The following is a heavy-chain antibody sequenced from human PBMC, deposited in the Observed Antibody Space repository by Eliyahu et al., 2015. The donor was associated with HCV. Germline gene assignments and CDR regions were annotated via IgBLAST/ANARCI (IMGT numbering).Heavy chain of an antibody. CDR3: ARGPSTYSGGYYFDY. D-gene: IGHD1-26*01. CDR2: IWYDGSNK. J-gene: IGHJ4*02. CDR1: GFTFSRYG. Sequence: QVQLVESGGGVVQPGRSLILSCXXSGFTFSRYGMHWXRXAPGKGLEWVAIIWYDGSNKYYADSVKGRFTISRDNSKNTLYLQMNSLRAEDTAVYYCARGPSTYSGGYYFDYWGQGTLVTVSS. V-gene: IGHV3-33*01.